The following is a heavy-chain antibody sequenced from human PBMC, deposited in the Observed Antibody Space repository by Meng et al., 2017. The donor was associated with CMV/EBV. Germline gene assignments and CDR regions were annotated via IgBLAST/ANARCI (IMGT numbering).Heavy chain of an antibody. CDR2: IYYSGST. CDR3: ARAVYCSGGSCYSGGGDWFDP. CDR1: GGSISSYY. Sequence: QVQLAESGPALVQPSETLALTCTVSGGSISSYYWSWIRQPPGKGLEWIGYIYYSGSTNYNPSLKSRVTISVDTSKNQFSLKLSSVTAADTAVYYCARAVYCSGGSCYSGGGDWFDPWGQGTLVTVSS. D-gene: IGHD2-15*01. J-gene: IGHJ5*02. V-gene: IGHV4-59*01.